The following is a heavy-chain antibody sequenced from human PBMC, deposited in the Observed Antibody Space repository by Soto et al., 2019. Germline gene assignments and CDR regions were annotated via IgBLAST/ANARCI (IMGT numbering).Heavy chain of an antibody. D-gene: IGHD3-22*01. V-gene: IGHV3-7*03. CDR1: GFTFSSYW. J-gene: IGHJ6*02. CDR2: IKQDGSEK. Sequence: EVQLVESGGGLVQPGGSLRLSCAASGFTFSSYWMSWVRQAPGKGLEWVANIKQDGSEKYYVDSVKGRFTIYRDNAKNSLYLQMNSLRAEDTAVYYCAREGDSSGYYRYYYGMDVWGQGTTVTVSS. CDR3: AREGDSSGYYRYYYGMDV.